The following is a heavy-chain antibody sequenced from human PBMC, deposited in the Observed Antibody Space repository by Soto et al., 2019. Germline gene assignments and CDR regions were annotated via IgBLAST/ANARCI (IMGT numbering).Heavy chain of an antibody. CDR2: IKQDGSEK. CDR1: GFTFSSYW. CDR3: ARVVLLWFGELFPEYNWFDP. V-gene: IGHV3-7*01. J-gene: IGHJ5*02. D-gene: IGHD3-10*01. Sequence: GGSLRLSCAASGFTFSSYWMSWVRQAPGKGLEWVANIKQDGSEKYYVDSVKGRFTISRDNAKNSLYLQMNSLRAEDTAVYYCARVVLLWFGELFPEYNWFDPWGQGTLVTVSS.